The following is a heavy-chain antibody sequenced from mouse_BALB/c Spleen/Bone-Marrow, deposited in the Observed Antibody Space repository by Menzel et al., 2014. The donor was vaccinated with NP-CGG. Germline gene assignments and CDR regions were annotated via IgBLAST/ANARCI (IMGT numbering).Heavy chain of an antibody. J-gene: IGHJ2*01. CDR3: TRYGNYYFVY. Sequence: QVQLQQSGAELVKPGASVKLSCKASGYTFTSYYMYWVKQRPGQGLEWIGEINPSNGGTNFNEKFKSKATLTVDKSSSTAYMQLSSLTSEDSAVYYCTRYGNYYFVYWGQGTTLTISS. V-gene: IGHV1S81*02. CDR2: INPSNGGT. D-gene: IGHD2-1*01. CDR1: GYTFTSYY.